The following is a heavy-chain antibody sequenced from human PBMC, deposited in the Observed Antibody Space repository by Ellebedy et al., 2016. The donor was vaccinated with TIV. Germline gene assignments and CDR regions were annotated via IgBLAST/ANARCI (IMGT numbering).Heavy chain of an antibody. V-gene: IGHV3-48*02. CDR2: MSSSTGDN. CDR1: GFTFSTYS. Sequence: GESLKISCAASGFTFSTYSMAWVRQAPGKGLEWVSYMSSSTGDNYYADSVKGRFTISRVNAENSVYLQMNSLRDEDTAVYYCAREGRDGYNPYFDYWGQGILVTVSS. D-gene: IGHD5-24*01. J-gene: IGHJ4*02. CDR3: AREGRDGYNPYFDY.